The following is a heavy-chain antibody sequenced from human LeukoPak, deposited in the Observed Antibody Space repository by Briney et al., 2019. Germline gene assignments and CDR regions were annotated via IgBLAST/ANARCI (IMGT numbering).Heavy chain of an antibody. CDR3: ARYCNDGSCLSKALDI. Sequence: SQTLSLTCTVSGGSISSYYWSWIRQPPGKGLEFIGYIHYSGSTDYNAALKSRVTISVDSSKNQFSLKLTSVTAADTAVYYCARYCNDGSCLSKALDIWGQGTLVTVSS. J-gene: IGHJ3*02. V-gene: IGHV4-59*01. CDR2: IHYSGST. CDR1: GGSISSYY. D-gene: IGHD2-15*01.